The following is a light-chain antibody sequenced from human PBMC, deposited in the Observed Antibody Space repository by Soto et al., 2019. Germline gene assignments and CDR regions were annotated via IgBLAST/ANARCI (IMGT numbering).Light chain of an antibody. CDR2: EVS. V-gene: IGLV2-23*02. J-gene: IGLJ2*01. CDR1: TSDIGSYNL. CDR3: SSFAGINNLL. Sequence: QSVLTQPASVSGSPGQSITISCTGSTSDIGSYNLVSWYQQHPGKAPKLMIYEVSQRPSGVPDRFSGSKSGNTASLTISGLQAEDEGDYFCSSFAGINNLLFGGGTKLTVL.